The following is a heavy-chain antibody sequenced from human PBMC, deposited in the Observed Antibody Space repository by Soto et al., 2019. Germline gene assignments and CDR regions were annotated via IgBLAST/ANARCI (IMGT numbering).Heavy chain of an antibody. V-gene: IGHV3-23*01. CDR3: AKSYYYDSSGYYSFDY. CDR1: GFTFSSYA. CDR2: ISGSGGST. J-gene: IGHJ4*02. D-gene: IGHD3-22*01. Sequence: EVQLLESGGGLVQPGGSLRLSCAASGFTFSSYAMSWVRQAPGKGLEWVSAISGSGGSTYYADSVKARFTISRDNSKNTLYLQMNSLRAEDTAVYYCAKSYYYDSSGYYSFDYWGQGTLVTVSS.